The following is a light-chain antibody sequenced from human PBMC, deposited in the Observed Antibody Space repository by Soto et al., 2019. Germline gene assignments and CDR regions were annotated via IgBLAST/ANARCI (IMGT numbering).Light chain of an antibody. J-gene: IGLJ2*01. CDR2: DSD. CDR3: ETWDRSLNTAL. V-gene: IGLV1-51*01. CDR1: SSNIENEY. Sequence: QSVLTQPASVSAAPGQKVTISCSGSSSNIENEYVSWYQHLPGTAPKLLIYDSDKRPSGIPDRFSGSKSGTSATLDITGLQTGDEADYYCETWDRSLNTALLGAGTKLTVL.